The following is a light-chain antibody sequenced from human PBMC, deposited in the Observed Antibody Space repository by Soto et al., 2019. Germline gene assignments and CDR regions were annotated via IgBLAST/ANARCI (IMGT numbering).Light chain of an antibody. CDR2: WAS. J-gene: IGKJ1*01. Sequence: DIVMTQSPDSLAVSLGERATINCKSSQSVLYSSNNKNYLAWYQQKPGQPPKLLIYWASTRESGVPDRFSGSGSGTDFTLKISSLQAEDVAVYYCQQYYSTPETFGQGTKVEIK. CDR1: QSVLYSSNNKNY. CDR3: QQYYSTPET. V-gene: IGKV4-1*01.